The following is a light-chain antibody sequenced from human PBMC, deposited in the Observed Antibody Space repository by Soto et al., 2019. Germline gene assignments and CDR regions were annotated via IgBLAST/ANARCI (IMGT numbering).Light chain of an antibody. J-gene: IGKJ4*01. CDR2: AAS. CDR3: QQYYSYPLT. CDR1: QGISSY. V-gene: IGKV1-8*01. Sequence: AIRMTQSPSSFSASTGDRVTITCRASQGISSYLAWYQQKPWKAPKVRIYAASTLQSGVPSRFSGSGSGTYFTLTSSCLQSEDFATYYGQQYYSYPLTFGGGTKVEIK.